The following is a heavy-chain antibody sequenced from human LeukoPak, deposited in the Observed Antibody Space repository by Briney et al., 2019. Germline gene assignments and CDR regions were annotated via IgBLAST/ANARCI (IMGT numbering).Heavy chain of an antibody. CDR2: IYYSGST. V-gene: IGHV4-59*08. Sequence: SETLSLTCTGSGGSISSYYWSWIRQPPGKGLEWMGYIYYSGSTNYNPSLKSRVTISVDTSKNQFSLKLSSVTAADTAVYYCARRNSITMVRGVITFDWFDPWGQGTLVTVSS. J-gene: IGHJ5*02. CDR3: ARRNSITMVRGVITFDWFDP. CDR1: GGSISSYY. D-gene: IGHD3-10*01.